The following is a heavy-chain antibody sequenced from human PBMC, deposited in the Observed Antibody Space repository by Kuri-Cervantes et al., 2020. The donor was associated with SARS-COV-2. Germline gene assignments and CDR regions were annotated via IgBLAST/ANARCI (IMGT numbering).Heavy chain of an antibody. CDR2: INPNSGGT. CDR3: ATGMVRGVIQSYYYGMDV. D-gene: IGHD3-10*01. Sequence: ASVKVSCKASGYTFTGYYMHWVRQAPGQGLEWMGWINPNSGGTNYAQKFQGWVTMTRDTSISTAYMELSRLRSDDTAVYYCATGMVRGVIQSYYYGMDVWGQGTMVTVSS. V-gene: IGHV1-2*04. CDR1: GYTFTGYY. J-gene: IGHJ6*02.